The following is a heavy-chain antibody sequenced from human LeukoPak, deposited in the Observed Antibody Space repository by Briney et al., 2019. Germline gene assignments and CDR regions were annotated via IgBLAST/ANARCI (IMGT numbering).Heavy chain of an antibody. J-gene: IGHJ4*02. V-gene: IGHV4-39*01. CDR1: GGSITSGPYY. D-gene: IGHD1-7*01. CDR3: ARLSGTNHEAIDY. Sequence: SETLSLTCSVSGGSITSGPYYWGWIRQPPGKGLEWIGSIYYNGGAYYNSSLKSRVTISVDTSKNQFSLKLSSLTAADMAVYYCARLSGTNHEAIDYWGQGTLVTVSS. CDR2: IYYNGGA.